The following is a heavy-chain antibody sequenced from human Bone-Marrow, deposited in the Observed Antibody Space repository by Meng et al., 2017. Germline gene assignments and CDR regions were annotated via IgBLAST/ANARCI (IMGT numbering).Heavy chain of an antibody. CDR2: IIPTSGGT. J-gene: IGHJ4*02. CDR1: GYTFIVYY. D-gene: IGHD2-15*01. V-gene: IGHV1-2*06. Sequence: SGADGNKPGASVKVSCKASGYTFIVYYMHWVRQAPGQGLEWMGRIIPTSGGTNYAQKFQGRVTMTRDTSISTAYMELSRLRSEDTAVYYCARGYCSGGSCYSIDYWGQGTLVTVSS. CDR3: ARGYCSGGSCYSIDY.